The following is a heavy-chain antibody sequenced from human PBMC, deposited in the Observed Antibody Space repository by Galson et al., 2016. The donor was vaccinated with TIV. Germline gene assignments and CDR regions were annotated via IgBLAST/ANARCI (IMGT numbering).Heavy chain of an antibody. CDR2: ISGSGDNT. J-gene: IGHJ4*02. Sequence: SLRLSCAASGFTFSSYAMNWVRQAPGKGLEWVSAISGSGDNTFYAGSVKGRFTISRDTSKNTLYLQMSSLRAEDTALYYCAKGKGSSCYRGADYWGQGTLVTVSS. CDR1: GFTFSSYA. CDR3: AKGKGSSCYRGADY. V-gene: IGHV3-23*01. D-gene: IGHD2-2*01.